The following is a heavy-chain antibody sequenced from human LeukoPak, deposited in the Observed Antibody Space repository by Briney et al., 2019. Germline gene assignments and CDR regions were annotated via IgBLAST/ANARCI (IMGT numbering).Heavy chain of an antibody. D-gene: IGHD2-21*01. CDR2: INTGNGNT. Sequence: ASVKVSCKASGYTLTTYAIHWVRQAPGQSLEWMGWINTGNGNTKYSQNFQDRVTITRDTSANTAYMELSSLTSEDTALYYCARDDCGDTCYPGGYWGQGTLVTVSS. CDR1: GYTLTTYA. J-gene: IGHJ4*02. V-gene: IGHV1-3*04. CDR3: ARDDCGDTCYPGGY.